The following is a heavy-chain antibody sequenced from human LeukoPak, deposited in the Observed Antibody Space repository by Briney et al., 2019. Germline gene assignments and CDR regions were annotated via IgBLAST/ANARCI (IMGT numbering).Heavy chain of an antibody. V-gene: IGHV1-18*01. J-gene: IGHJ4*02. CDR2: ISAYNANT. CDR3: ASPPEYSSGWSTHLDY. D-gene: IGHD6-19*01. CDR1: GYTFPSYG. Sequence: ASVKVSCKASGYTFPSYGITWVRQAPGQGLEWMGWISAYNANTNYAQNLQGRVTMTTDTSTSTAFMDLRSLRSDDTAVYYCASPPEYSSGWSTHLDYWGQGTLVTVSS.